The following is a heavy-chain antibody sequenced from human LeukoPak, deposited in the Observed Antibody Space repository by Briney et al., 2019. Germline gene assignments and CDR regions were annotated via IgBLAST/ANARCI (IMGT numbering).Heavy chain of an antibody. D-gene: IGHD2-2*01. CDR2: ISSSSSYI. J-gene: IGHJ2*01. CDR3: ARDRGPAAIWYFDL. Sequence: GGSLRLSCAASGFTFSSYSMNWVRQAPGKGLEWVSSISSSSSYIYYADSVKGRFTISRDNSKNTLYLQMNSLRAEDTAVYYCARDRGPAAIWYFDLWGRGTLVTVSS. V-gene: IGHV3-21*01. CDR1: GFTFSSYS.